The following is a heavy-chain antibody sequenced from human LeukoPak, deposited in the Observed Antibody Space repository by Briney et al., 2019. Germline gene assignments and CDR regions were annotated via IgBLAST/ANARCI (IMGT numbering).Heavy chain of an antibody. CDR2: INHSGST. Sequence: SETLSLTCAVYGGSFSGYYWSWIRQPPGKGLEWIGEINHSGSTNYNPSLKSRVTISVDTSKNQFSLKLSSVTAADTAVYYCARGVARSGYYRLDYWGQGTLVTVSS. V-gene: IGHV4-34*01. J-gene: IGHJ4*02. CDR1: GGSFSGYY. CDR3: ARGVARSGYYRLDY. D-gene: IGHD3-3*01.